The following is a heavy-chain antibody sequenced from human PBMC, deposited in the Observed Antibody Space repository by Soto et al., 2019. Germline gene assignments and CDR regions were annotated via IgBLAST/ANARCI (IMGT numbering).Heavy chain of an antibody. CDR2: ITGSGSST. CDR1: GFTFNNYA. CDR3: AKDSGNYPPYFEH. J-gene: IGHJ4*02. D-gene: IGHD1-26*01. Sequence: GGSLRLSCAASGFTFNNYAMTWVRQAPGKGLEWVSAITGSGSSTYYADSVKGRFTIPRDNSKNTLYLEMNSLRAEDTAVYYCAKDSGNYPPYFEHWGQGTLVTVSS. V-gene: IGHV3-23*01.